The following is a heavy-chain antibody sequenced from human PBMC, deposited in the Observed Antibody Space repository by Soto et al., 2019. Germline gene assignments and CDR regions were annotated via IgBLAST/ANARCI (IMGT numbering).Heavy chain of an antibody. CDR1: DDSMRSGGYY. CDR2: IHYSGAT. D-gene: IGHD6-25*01. V-gene: IGHV4-31*03. J-gene: IGHJ5*02. Sequence: QLRLQESGPGLVEPSQTLSLICSVSDDSMRSGGYYWTWIRQLPGTGRQWIGFIHYSGATLYCPSLKSRVSRSMQMSSNQFSLRLGSVTAADAAIYYCLRGKDKDDSGFWHHWGQGTPVCVSS. CDR3: LRGKDKDDSGFWHH.